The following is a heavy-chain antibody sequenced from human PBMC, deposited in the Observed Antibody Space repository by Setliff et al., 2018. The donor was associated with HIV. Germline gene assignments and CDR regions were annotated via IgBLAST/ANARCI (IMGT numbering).Heavy chain of an antibody. D-gene: IGHD6-13*01. CDR3: ARDQAAGYYFDY. Sequence: SETLSLTCTVSGGSISSSSYYWGWIRQPPGKGLEWIGSIYYSGSTYYNPSLKSRVTISVDTSKNQFSLKLSSVTAADTAVYYCARDQAAGYYFDYWGQGTLVTVTS. CDR2: IYYSGST. V-gene: IGHV4-39*07. CDR1: GGSISSSSYY. J-gene: IGHJ4*02.